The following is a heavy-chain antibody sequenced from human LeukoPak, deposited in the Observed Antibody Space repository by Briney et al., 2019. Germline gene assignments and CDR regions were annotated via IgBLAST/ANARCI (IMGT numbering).Heavy chain of an antibody. CDR1: GYTFTGYY. D-gene: IGHD3-10*01. CDR3: ARELFGSGSCPDY. V-gene: IGHV1-2*04. J-gene: IGHJ4*02. Sequence: ASVKVSCKASGYTFTGYYMHWVRQAPGQGLEWMGWINPNSGGTNYAQKFQGWVTMTRDTSISTAYMELSRLRSDDTAVYYCARELFGSGSCPDYWGQGTRVTVSS. CDR2: INPNSGGT.